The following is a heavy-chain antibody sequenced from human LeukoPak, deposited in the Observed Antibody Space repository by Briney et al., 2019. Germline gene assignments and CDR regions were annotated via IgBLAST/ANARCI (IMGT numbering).Heavy chain of an antibody. Sequence: GGSPRLSCADSGFTFSSYWMHWVRQAPGKGLVWVSRLSGDGRRTTYADSVKGRCTISRDSAKNTLYLQMNSVRAEDTAKYYCLVVVTGGSSQHWGQGTEVTVSS. D-gene: IGHD3-22*01. CDR1: GFTFSSYW. CDR3: LVVVTGGSSQH. J-gene: IGHJ1*01. CDR2: LSGDGRRT. V-gene: IGHV3-74*03.